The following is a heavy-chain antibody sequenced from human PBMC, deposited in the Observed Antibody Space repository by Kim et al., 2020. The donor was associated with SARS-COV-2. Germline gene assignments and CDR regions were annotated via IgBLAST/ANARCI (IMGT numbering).Heavy chain of an antibody. D-gene: IGHD3-22*01. Sequence: GGSLRLSCAASGFTFSSYAMSWVRQAPGKGLEWVSAISGSGGSTYYADSVKGRFTISRDNSKNTLYLQMNSLRAEDTAVYYCAKRRYDSSGYYEAFSNWGQGTLVTVSS. CDR1: GFTFSSYA. V-gene: IGHV3-23*01. CDR2: ISGSGGST. J-gene: IGHJ4*02. CDR3: AKRRYDSSGYYEAFSN.